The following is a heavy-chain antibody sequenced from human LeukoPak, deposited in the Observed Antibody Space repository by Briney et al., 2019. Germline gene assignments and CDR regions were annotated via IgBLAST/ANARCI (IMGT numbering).Heavy chain of an antibody. CDR3: AKGREGASGWFWYYFDY. CDR2: IRPSGDNT. Sequence: HPGGSLRLSCAASGFTFSSYDMTWVRQAPGRGLEWVSSIRPSGDNTYYGDSVKGRFTISRDNSKNTLYLQMNSLRAEDTAVYYCAKGREGASGWFWYYFDYWGQGTLVTVSS. J-gene: IGHJ4*02. CDR1: GFTFSSYD. V-gene: IGHV3-23*01. D-gene: IGHD6-19*01.